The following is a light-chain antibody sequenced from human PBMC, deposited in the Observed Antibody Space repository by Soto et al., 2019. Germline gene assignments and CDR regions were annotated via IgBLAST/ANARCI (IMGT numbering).Light chain of an antibody. CDR3: QQYNNWPHT. CDR2: GAS. V-gene: IGKV3-15*01. Sequence: EIVMTQSPATLSVSPGERATLSCRASQSVSSNLAWYQQKPGQAPRLLIFGASTRATGIPARFSGSGSGTEFTLTISSIQSEDFPVYYCQQYNNWPHTFGQGTKLEIK. CDR1: QSVSSN. J-gene: IGKJ2*01.